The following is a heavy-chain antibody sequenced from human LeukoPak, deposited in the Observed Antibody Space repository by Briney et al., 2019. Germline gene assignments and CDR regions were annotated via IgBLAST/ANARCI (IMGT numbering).Heavy chain of an antibody. D-gene: IGHD3-22*01. J-gene: IGHJ4*02. CDR3: ARDYSGYPDY. CDR2: ISYDGSNK. CDR1: GFTFSSYA. V-gene: IGHV3-30*04. Sequence: GGSLRLSCAASGFTFSSYAMHWVRQAPGKGLEWVAVISYDGSNKYYADSVKGRFTTSRDNSKNTLYLQMNSLRAEDTAVYYCARDYSGYPDYWGQGTLVTVSS.